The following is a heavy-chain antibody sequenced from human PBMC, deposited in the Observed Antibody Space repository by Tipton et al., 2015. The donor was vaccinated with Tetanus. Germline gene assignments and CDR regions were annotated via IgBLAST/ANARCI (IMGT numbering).Heavy chain of an antibody. V-gene: IGHV3-21*01. CDR2: ISSSSSYI. CDR1: GFTFSSYS. Sequence: SLRLSCAASGFTFSSYSMNWVRQAPGKGLEWVSSISSSSSYIYYADSVKGRFTISRDNAKNSLYLQMNSLRAEDTAVYYCATVDPGDKEGGYWGQGTLVTVSS. J-gene: IGHJ4*02. D-gene: IGHD4-23*01. CDR3: ATVDPGDKEGGY.